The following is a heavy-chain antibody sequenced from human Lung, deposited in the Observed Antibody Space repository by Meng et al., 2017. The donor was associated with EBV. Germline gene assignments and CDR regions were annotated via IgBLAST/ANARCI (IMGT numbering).Heavy chain of an antibody. J-gene: IGHJ4*02. V-gene: IGHV4-59*01. Sequence: QGELEESGPGLVKPSETLSLTCTVSGGSISSYYWSLIRQPPGKGLEWIGYIYYSGSTNYNPSLKSRVTISVDTSKNQFSLKLSSVTAADTAVYYCARERGDFYFDYWGQGTLVTVSS. D-gene: IGHD3-16*01. CDR1: GGSISSYY. CDR2: IYYSGST. CDR3: ARERGDFYFDY.